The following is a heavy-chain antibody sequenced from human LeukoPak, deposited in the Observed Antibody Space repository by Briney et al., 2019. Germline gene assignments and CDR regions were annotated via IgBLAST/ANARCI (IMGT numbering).Heavy chain of an antibody. CDR3: AKDRSGSYSVSAFDI. V-gene: IGHV3-23*01. D-gene: IGHD1-26*01. CDR1: GFTLSNYA. Sequence: PGGSMRLSCAASGFTLSNYAMSWVRQAPGQGLEWVSAISGRGDRTYYADSVKGRFTISRDNSKNTLYLQMNSLRAEDTAVYYCAKDRSGSYSVSAFDIWSQGTMVTVSS. J-gene: IGHJ3*02. CDR2: ISGRGDRT.